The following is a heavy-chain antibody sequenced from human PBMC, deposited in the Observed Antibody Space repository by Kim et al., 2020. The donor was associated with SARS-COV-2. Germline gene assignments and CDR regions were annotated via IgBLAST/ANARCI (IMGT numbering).Heavy chain of an antibody. Sequence: SETLSLTCTVSGGSISSYYWSWIRQPPGKGLEWIGYIYYSGSTNYNPSLKSRVTISVDTSKNQFSLKLSSVTAADTAVYYCARHPSGIVPGWFDPWGQGTLVTVSS. CDR2: IYYSGST. CDR1: GGSISSYY. V-gene: IGHV4-59*08. CDR3: ARHPSGIVPGWFDP. D-gene: IGHD6-25*01. J-gene: IGHJ5*02.